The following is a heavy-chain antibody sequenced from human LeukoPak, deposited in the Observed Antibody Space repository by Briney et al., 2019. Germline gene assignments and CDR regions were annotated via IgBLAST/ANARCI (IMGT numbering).Heavy chain of an antibody. CDR2: ISWNSGSI. D-gene: IGHD1-26*01. V-gene: IGHV3-9*01. J-gene: IGHJ4*02. CDR1: GFTFDDYA. CDR3: AKTPGGSLPYFDY. Sequence: GGSLRLSCAASGFTFDDYAMHWVRQAPGKGLEWVSGISWNSGSIGYADSVKGRFTISRDNAKNSLYLQMNSLRAEDTALYYCAKTPGGSLPYFDYWGQGTLVTVSS.